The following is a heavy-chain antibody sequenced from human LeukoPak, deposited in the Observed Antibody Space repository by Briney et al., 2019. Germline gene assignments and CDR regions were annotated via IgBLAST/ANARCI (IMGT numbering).Heavy chain of an antibody. CDR3: ARAHRDGDLPPMVYY. J-gene: IGHJ4*02. D-gene: IGHD4-17*01. V-gene: IGHV4-30-4*01. Sequence: SETLSLTCTVSCGSVSSGDYYWSWIRQPPGKGLEWIGYIYYSGSTYYNPSLKSRVTISVDTSKNQFSLKLSSVTAADTAVYYCARAHRDGDLPPMVYYWGQGTLVTVSS. CDR2: IYYSGST. CDR1: CGSVSSGDYY.